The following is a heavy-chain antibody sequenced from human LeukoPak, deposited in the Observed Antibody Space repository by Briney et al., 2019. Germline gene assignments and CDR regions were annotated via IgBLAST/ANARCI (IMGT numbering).Heavy chain of an antibody. CDR1: GFTFSSYE. J-gene: IGHJ6*03. V-gene: IGHV3-7*01. Sequence: HPGGSLRLSCAASGFTFSSYEMNWVRQAPGKGLEWVANIKQDGTERYYVDSVKGRFTISRDNAKNSLYLQMNSLRAEDAAVYYCARDISYYYYMDVWGKGTTVTVSS. CDR3: ARDISYYYYMDV. CDR2: IKQDGTER.